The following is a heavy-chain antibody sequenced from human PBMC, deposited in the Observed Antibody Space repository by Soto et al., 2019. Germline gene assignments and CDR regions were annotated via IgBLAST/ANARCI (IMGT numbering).Heavy chain of an antibody. CDR1: GGSSSSYY. Sequence: SETLSLTCTVSGGSSSSYYWNWIRQPPGKGLEWIGDIYYGGGTNYNPSLKSRVTLSVDTSKNQFSLKLSSVTAADTAVYYCASQYYYDSSGSQTFDYWGQGTQVTVSS. CDR3: ASQYYYDSSGSQTFDY. CDR2: IYYGGGT. J-gene: IGHJ4*02. V-gene: IGHV4-59*01. D-gene: IGHD3-22*01.